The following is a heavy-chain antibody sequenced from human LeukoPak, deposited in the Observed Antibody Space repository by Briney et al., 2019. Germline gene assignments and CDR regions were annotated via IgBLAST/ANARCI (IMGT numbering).Heavy chain of an antibody. J-gene: IGHJ4*02. CDR3: ARYIVVVAYFDY. Sequence: PSETLSLTCTVSGGSIFGSTSYWSWIRQPPGKGLEWIGYIYYSGSTNYNPSLKSRVTISVDTSKNQFSLKLSSVTAADTAVYYCARYIVVVAYFDYWGQGTLVTVSS. CDR2: IYYSGST. CDR1: GGSIFGSTSY. V-gene: IGHV4-61*05. D-gene: IGHD2-2*01.